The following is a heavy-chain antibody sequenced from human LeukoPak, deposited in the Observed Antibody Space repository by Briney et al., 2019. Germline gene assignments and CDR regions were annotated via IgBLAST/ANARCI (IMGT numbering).Heavy chain of an antibody. J-gene: IGHJ5*02. D-gene: IGHD2-2*01. CDR2: IYSGGST. CDR1: GFTVSSNY. Sequence: GGSLRLSCAASGFTVSSNYMSWVRQAPGKGLEWVSVIYSGGSTYYADSVKGRFTISRHNSKNTLYLQMNSLRAEDTAVYYSARVVNVVVPAATTDNWFDPWGQGTLVTVSS. CDR3: ARVVNVVVPAATTDNWFDP. V-gene: IGHV3-53*04.